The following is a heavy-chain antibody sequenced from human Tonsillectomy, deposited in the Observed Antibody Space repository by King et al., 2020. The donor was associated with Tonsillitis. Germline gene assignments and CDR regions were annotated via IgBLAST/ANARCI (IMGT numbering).Heavy chain of an antibody. V-gene: IGHV3-9*01. Sequence: VQLVESGGGLVQPGRSLRLSCAASGFTFDDYVMHWVRQAPGKGLEWVSGISWNSGSIGYADSVKGRFTISRDNAKNSLYLQMNSLRAEDPALYYCAKGARLGAGLDYWGQGTLVTVSS. CDR2: ISWNSGSI. J-gene: IGHJ4*02. D-gene: IGHD3-16*01. CDR3: AKGARLGAGLDY. CDR1: GFTFDDYV.